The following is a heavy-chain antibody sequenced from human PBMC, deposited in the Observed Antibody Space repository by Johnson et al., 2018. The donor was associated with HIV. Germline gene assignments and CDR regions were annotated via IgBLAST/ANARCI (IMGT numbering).Heavy chain of an antibody. CDR3: ARNSWGSSSGSRI. Sequence: QVQLVESGGGVVQPGRSLRLSCAASGFTFSNYGMHWVRQAPGKGLEWVAVVWFDGRNKYYSDSVKGRFTISRDDSKNTLYLQMNSLRAEDTAVYYCARNSWGSSSGSRIWGQGTMVTVSS. CDR1: GFTFSNYG. D-gene: IGHD6-6*01. V-gene: IGHV3-33*01. J-gene: IGHJ3*02. CDR2: VWFDGRNK.